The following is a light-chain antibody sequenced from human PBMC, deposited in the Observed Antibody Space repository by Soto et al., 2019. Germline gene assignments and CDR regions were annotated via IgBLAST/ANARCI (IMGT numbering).Light chain of an antibody. Sequence: DNVLTQSPGTLSLSPGERATLSCRASQSVDSSYLAWYQQKPGQAPRLLIYATSTRATGIPDRFSGSGSGTVFTLTINRLEPEDFAVYYCQHYGNSIYTFGQGTKLEIK. CDR2: ATS. V-gene: IGKV3-20*01. J-gene: IGKJ2*01. CDR3: QHYGNSIYT. CDR1: QSVDSSY.